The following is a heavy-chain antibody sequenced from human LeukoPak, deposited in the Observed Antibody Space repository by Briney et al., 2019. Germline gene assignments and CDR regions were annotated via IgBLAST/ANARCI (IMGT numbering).Heavy chain of an antibody. J-gene: IGHJ4*02. CDR3: ARDIRGYSYGYVDY. V-gene: IGHV3-21*01. CDR2: ISSSSSYI. Sequence: PGGSLRLSCAASGFTFSSYRMNWVRQAPGKGLEWVSSISSSSSYIYYADSVKGRFTISRDNAKNSLYLQMNSLRAEDTAVYYCARDIRGYSYGYVDYWGQGTLVTVSS. CDR1: GFTFSSYR. D-gene: IGHD5-18*01.